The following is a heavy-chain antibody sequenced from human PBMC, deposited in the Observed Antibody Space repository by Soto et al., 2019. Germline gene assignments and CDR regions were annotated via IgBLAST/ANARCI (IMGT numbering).Heavy chain of an antibody. CDR1: GGSITGGDYY. CDR2: IYSTGST. V-gene: IGHV4-30-4*01. CDR3: ARTSYCGGDCYSAFDI. J-gene: IGHJ3*02. Sequence: SETLSLTCTVSGGSITGGDYYWSWIRQPPGKGLEWIGYIYSTGSTYYNPSLKSRVTISVDTSKNQFSLKLSSVTAADTAVYYCARTSYCGGDCYSAFDIWGQGTMVTVSS. D-gene: IGHD2-21*02.